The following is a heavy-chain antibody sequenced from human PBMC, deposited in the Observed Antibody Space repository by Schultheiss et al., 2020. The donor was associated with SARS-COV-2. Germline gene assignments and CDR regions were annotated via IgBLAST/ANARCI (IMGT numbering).Heavy chain of an antibody. CDR2: ISGSGSTI. Sequence: GGSLRLSCAASGFTFSSYAMSWVRQAPGKGLEWVSAISGSGSTIYYADSVKGRFTISRDNAKNSLYLQMNSLRAEDTAVYYCAREIVVVVAARTYGMDVWGQGTTVTVSS. CDR3: AREIVVVVAARTYGMDV. CDR1: GFTFSSYA. D-gene: IGHD2-15*01. V-gene: IGHV3-23*01. J-gene: IGHJ6*02.